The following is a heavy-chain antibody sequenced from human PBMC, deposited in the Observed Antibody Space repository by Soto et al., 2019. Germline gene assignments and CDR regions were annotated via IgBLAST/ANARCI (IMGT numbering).Heavy chain of an antibody. CDR1: GGTFSSDA. V-gene: IGHV1-69*01. CDR3: ARDGGYCCGGSCYTDY. J-gene: IGHJ4*02. Sequence: QVQLVQSGAEVKKPGSSVKVSCKASGGTFSSDAISWVRHAPGQGLEWMGGIIPIFGTANYAQKFQGRVTITADESTSTAYMELSSLRSEDTAVYYCARDGGYCCGGSCYTDYWGQGTLVTVSS. CDR2: IIPIFGTA. D-gene: IGHD2-15*01.